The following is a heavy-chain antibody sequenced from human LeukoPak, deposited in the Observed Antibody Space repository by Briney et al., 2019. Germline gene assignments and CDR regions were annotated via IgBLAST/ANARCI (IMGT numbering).Heavy chain of an antibody. D-gene: IGHD3-9*01. CDR2: ISTYNGNT. Sequence: ASVKASCKASGYTFTSYGISWVRQAPGQGLEWMGWISTYNGNTHYAQKFQGRVTMPTDTFTSTAYMELRSLRSDDTAVYYCARVSGDILTGTSQGMDVWGQGTTVTVSS. V-gene: IGHV1-18*01. CDR1: GYTFTSYG. CDR3: ARVSGDILTGTSQGMDV. J-gene: IGHJ6*02.